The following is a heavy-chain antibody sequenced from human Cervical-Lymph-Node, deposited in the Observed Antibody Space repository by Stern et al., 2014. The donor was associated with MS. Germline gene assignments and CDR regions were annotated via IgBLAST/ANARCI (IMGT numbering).Heavy chain of an antibody. V-gene: IGHV1-69*01. Sequence: HVQLVQSGAEANKPGSSVKVSCKASGVTFSSYAISWVRQAPGQGLEWMRGIIPIFGTANYEQKFQGRVTITADESTSTAYMELSSLRSEDTAVYYCARGEYSSGWYVAIYWGQGTLVTVSS. CDR2: IIPIFGTA. D-gene: IGHD6-19*01. CDR1: GVTFSSYA. CDR3: ARGEYSSGWYVAIY. J-gene: IGHJ4*02.